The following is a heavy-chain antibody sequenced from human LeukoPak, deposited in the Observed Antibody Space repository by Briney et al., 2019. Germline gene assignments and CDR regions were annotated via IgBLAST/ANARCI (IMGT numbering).Heavy chain of an antibody. D-gene: IGHD3-22*01. CDR1: GFTFSSYA. Sequence: PGGSLRLSCAASGFTFSSYAMSWVRQAPGKGLEWVSAISGSGGSTYYADSVKGRFTISRDNSKNTLYLQMNSLRAEDTAVYYCAKDSLFRLYDSRTWGLYYFDYWGQGTLVTVSS. V-gene: IGHV3-23*01. J-gene: IGHJ4*02. CDR2: ISGSGGST. CDR3: AKDSLFRLYDSRTWGLYYFDY.